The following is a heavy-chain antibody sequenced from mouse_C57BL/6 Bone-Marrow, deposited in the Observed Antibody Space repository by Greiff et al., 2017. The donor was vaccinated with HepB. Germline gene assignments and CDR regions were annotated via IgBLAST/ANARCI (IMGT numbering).Heavy chain of an antibody. J-gene: IGHJ2*01. Sequence: QVQLQQSGAELVKPGASVKLSCKASGYTFTSYWMLWVKQRPGQGLEWIGMIHPNSGSTNYNEKFKSKATLTVDKSSSTAYMQLSSLTSEDSAVYYCARSPTSYYGKDYWGQGTTLTVSS. D-gene: IGHD1-1*01. CDR2: IHPNSGST. CDR3: ARSPTSYYGKDY. V-gene: IGHV1-64*01. CDR1: GYTFTSYW.